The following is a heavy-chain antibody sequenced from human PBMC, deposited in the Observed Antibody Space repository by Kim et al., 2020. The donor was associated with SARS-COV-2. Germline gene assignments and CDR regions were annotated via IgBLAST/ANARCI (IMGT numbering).Heavy chain of an antibody. CDR3: ARDWMVTALDAFDI. Sequence: ASVKVSCKASGYTFTSYAMHWVRQAPGQRLEWMGWINAGNGNTKYSQKFQGRVTITRDTSASTAYMELSSLRSEDTAVYYCARDWMVTALDAFDIWGQGAMVTVSS. D-gene: IGHD2-21*02. CDR2: INAGNGNT. V-gene: IGHV1-3*01. J-gene: IGHJ3*02. CDR1: GYTFTSYA.